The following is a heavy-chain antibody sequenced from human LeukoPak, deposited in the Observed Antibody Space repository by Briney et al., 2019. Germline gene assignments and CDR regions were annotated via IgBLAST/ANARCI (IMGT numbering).Heavy chain of an antibody. CDR3: ARESAYYYDSSGPRDGMDV. CDR1: GYTFTSYY. J-gene: IGHJ6*02. V-gene: IGHV1-46*01. Sequence: ASVTVSCKASGYTFTSYYMHWVRQAPGQGLEWMGIINPSGGSTSYAQKFQGRVTMTRDTSTSTVYMELSSLRSEDTAVYYCARESAYYYDSSGPRDGMDVWGQGTTVTVSS. CDR2: INPSGGST. D-gene: IGHD3-22*01.